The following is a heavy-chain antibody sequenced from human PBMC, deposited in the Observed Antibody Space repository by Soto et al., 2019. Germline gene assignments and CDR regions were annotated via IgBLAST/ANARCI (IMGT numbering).Heavy chain of an antibody. J-gene: IGHJ4*02. CDR3: VKQGTMVRGVIFFDY. V-gene: IGHV3-9*01. D-gene: IGHD3-10*01. CDR2: ISWNSGSI. Sequence: PGGSLRLSCAASGFTFDDYAMHWVRQAPGKGLEWVSGISWNSGSIGYADSVKGRFTISRDNAKKSLYLQMNSLRAEDTALYYCVKQGTMVRGVIFFDYWGQGTLVTVS. CDR1: GFTFDDYA.